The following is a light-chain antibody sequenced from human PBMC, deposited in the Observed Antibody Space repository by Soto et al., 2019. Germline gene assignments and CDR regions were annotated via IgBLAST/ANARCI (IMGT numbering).Light chain of an antibody. CDR3: HQYGYSPNT. J-gene: IGKJ2*01. CDR2: GAS. Sequence: EIVLTQSPGTLSLSPGERATLFCRASRSVSSRYLAWYQQKAGQAPRLLISGASSRATGIPDRFSGSGSGTDFTLIISRLEPEDFAMYYCHQYGYSPNTFGQGTKVEIK. V-gene: IGKV3-20*01. CDR1: RSVSSRY.